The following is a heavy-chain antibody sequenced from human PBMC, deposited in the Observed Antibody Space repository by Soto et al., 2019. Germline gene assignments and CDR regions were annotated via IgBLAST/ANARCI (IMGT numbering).Heavy chain of an antibody. Sequence: ASVKVSCKASGYTFTSYCMHWLRQAPGQGLEWMGIINPSGGSTSYAQKFQGRVTMTRDTSTSTVYMDLSSLSSEDTAVYYCARASSGYYSYFDYWGQGTLVTVTS. V-gene: IGHV1-46*01. CDR3: ARASSGYYSYFDY. D-gene: IGHD3-22*01. J-gene: IGHJ4*02. CDR1: GYTFTSYC. CDR2: INPSGGST.